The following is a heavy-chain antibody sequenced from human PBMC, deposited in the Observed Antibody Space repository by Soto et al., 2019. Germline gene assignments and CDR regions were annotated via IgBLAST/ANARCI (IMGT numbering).Heavy chain of an antibody. CDR3: AVPGRGDFDY. D-gene: IGHD5-12*01. CDR2: VYHSGTT. CDR1: GASIGTNNW. J-gene: IGHJ4*02. Sequence: SGTLSLTCAVSGASIGTNNWWSWVCQPPGKGLEWIGEVYHSGTTNCNPSLKSRVTISIDKSKNQFSLTLTSMTAADTALYYCAVPGRGDFDYWSQGTLVTVSS. V-gene: IGHV4-4*02.